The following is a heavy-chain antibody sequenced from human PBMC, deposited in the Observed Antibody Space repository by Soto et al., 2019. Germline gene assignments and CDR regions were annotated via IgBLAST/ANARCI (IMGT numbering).Heavy chain of an antibody. D-gene: IGHD3-10*01. Sequence: QVQLVQSGAEVKKPGASVKVSCKASGYPFTRYGITWVRQAPGQGLEWMGWISAYSGNTNYAHNLRGRVTMTTDTSTSTAYMELRSLRSDDTAVYYCARGGVLLWFGEPLDSRGQGTLVTVSS. CDR2: ISAYSGNT. J-gene: IGHJ4*02. CDR1: GYPFTRYG. CDR3: ARGGVLLWFGEPLDS. V-gene: IGHV1-18*01.